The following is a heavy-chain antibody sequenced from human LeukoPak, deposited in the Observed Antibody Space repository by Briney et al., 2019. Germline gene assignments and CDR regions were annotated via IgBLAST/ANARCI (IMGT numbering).Heavy chain of an antibody. V-gene: IGHV3-48*01. CDR2: ISGSGSTI. CDR1: GFTFSSYS. J-gene: IGHJ6*03. CDR3: ARRSEFGVLYYMDI. D-gene: IGHD3-16*01. Sequence: GGSLRLSCVASGFTFSSYSMNWVRQAPGKGLEWVSYISGSGSTIYYADSVKGRFTISRDNAKNSLYLQMNSLRAEDTAVYYCARRSEFGVLYYMDIWGKGTTVTVSS.